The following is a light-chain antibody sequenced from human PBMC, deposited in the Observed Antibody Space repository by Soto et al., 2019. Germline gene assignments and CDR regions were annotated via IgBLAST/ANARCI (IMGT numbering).Light chain of an antibody. V-gene: IGLV1-51*01. CDR3: GSWDSSLSAYV. CDR1: SSNIGGNS. Sequence: QSVLTQPPSVSAAPGQKVTIACPGSSSNIGGNSVFWYQQPPGTAPKLLIYDDNKRPSWIPDRFPASKSGTSATLGITGFQSGDEAGYYCGSWDSSLSAYVFGTGTKVTVL. CDR2: DDN. J-gene: IGLJ1*01.